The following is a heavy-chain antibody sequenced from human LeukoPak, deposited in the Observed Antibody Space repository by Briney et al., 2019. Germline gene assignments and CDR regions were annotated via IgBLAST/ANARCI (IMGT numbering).Heavy chain of an antibody. CDR3: ARRAYSAAYWKHFDY. Sequence: SETLSLTCTGSGGSISSSSDYWGWIRQAPGKGLEWIGSIYYHENTYYNSSLKSRVTISVDTSKNQFFLKLNSVTAADTAVYFCARRAYSAAYWKHFDYWGQGTLVTVSS. CDR1: GGSISSSSDY. V-gene: IGHV4-39*01. J-gene: IGHJ4*02. CDR2: IYYHENT. D-gene: IGHD1-1*01.